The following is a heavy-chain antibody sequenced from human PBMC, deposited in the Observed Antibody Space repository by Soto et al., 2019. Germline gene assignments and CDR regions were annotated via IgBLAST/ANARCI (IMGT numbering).Heavy chain of an antibody. J-gene: IGHJ4*02. CDR2: IYYSGST. CDR3: ARVWGYHDYGGNFDY. CDR1: GGSISSGGYY. Sequence: SETLSLTCTVSGGSISSGGYYWSWIRQHPGKGLEWIGYIYYSGSTYYNPSLKSRVTISVDTSKNQFSLKLSSVTAADTAVYYCARVWGYHDYGGNFDYWGQGTLVTVSS. V-gene: IGHV4-31*03. D-gene: IGHD4-17*01.